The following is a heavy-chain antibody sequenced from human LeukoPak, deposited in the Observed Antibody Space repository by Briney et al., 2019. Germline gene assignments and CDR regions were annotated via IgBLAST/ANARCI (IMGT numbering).Heavy chain of an antibody. V-gene: IGHV4-39*01. CDR1: GGSISSSTYY. Sequence: PSETLSLTCIVSGGSISSSTYYWGWIRQPPGKGLEWIGSISYSGSTYYNPSLKSRVTISADTSKNQFSLKLTSVTAADTAVYYCAGIRPPESGNYYYYMDVWGKGNTVTVSS. CDR3: AGIRPPESGNYYYYMDV. D-gene: IGHD1-14*01. J-gene: IGHJ6*03. CDR2: ISYSGST.